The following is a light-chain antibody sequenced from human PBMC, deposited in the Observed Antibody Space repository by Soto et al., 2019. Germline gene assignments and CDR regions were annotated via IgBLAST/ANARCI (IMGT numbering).Light chain of an antibody. Sequence: QSALTQPASVSVSPGQSITISCTGTSRDVGGYNYVSWYQHHPGKAPKLVIYDVTNRPSGVSDRVSGSKSGNTASLTISGVQAEDEADYYCSSYTSTTPRVFGGGTKLTVL. V-gene: IGLV2-14*03. CDR3: SSYTSTTPRV. CDR2: DVT. CDR1: SRDVGGYNY. J-gene: IGLJ3*02.